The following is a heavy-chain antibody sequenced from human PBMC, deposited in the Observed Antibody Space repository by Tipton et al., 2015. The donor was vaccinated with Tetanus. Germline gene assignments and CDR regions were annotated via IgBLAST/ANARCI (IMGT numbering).Heavy chain of an antibody. D-gene: IGHD3-10*01. Sequence: TLSLTCTVSGGSISSYYCSWVRQPPGKGLEWIGHTHYSGNTNYNSSLWSRVTISLDTSKNQFSLKLSSVTAADTAIYYCVRSYAGSYPYWGQGILVTVSS. J-gene: IGHJ4*02. CDR1: GGSISSYY. CDR3: VRSYAGSYPY. CDR2: THYSGNT. V-gene: IGHV4-59*01.